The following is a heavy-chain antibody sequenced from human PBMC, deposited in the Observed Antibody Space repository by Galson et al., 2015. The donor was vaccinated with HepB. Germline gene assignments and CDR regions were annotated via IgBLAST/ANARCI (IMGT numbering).Heavy chain of an antibody. CDR2: IYHSGST. CDR1: GGSISSGGYS. D-gene: IGHD3-3*01. Sequence: TLSLTCAVSGGSISSGGYSWSWIRQPPGKGLEWIGYIYHSGSTYYNPSLKSRVTISVDRSKNQFSLKLSSVTAADTAVCYCASTHYDFWSGYSYYFDYWGQGTLVTVSS. J-gene: IGHJ4*02. CDR3: ASTHYDFWSGYSYYFDY. V-gene: IGHV4-30-2*01.